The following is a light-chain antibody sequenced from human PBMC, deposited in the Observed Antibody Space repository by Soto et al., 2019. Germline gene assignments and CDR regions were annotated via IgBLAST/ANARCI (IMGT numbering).Light chain of an antibody. J-gene: IGKJ4*01. V-gene: IGKV1-27*01. CDR3: QNYNSAPLT. Sequence: DIQMTQSPSSLSASVGDRVTITCRASQGISSNLAWYQQQPGKVPKLLIYAASTLQSGVPSRFSGSGSGTDFTLTISSLQPEDAATYYCQNYNSAPLTFGGGTKVEIK. CDR1: QGISSN. CDR2: AAS.